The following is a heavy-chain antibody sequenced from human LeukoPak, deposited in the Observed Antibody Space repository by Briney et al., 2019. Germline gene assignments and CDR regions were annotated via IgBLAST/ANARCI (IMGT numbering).Heavy chain of an antibody. Sequence: SVKVSCKASGGTFSSYAISWVRQAPGQGLEWMGGIIPIFGTANYAQKFQGRVTITADESTSTAYMELSSLRSEDTAVYYCARTQYYGSGSYYSYYYYYYMDVWGKGTTVTISS. V-gene: IGHV1-69*13. CDR3: ARTQYYGSGSYYSYYYYYYMDV. D-gene: IGHD3-10*01. J-gene: IGHJ6*03. CDR1: GGTFSSYA. CDR2: IIPIFGTA.